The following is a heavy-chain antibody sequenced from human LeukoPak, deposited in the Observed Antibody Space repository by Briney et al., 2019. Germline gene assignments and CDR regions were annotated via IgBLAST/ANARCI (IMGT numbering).Heavy chain of an antibody. D-gene: IGHD5-18*01. CDR1: GYSFTNYW. J-gene: IGHJ4*02. CDR3: ARLVDTSMARFDY. V-gene: IGHV5-51*01. CDR2: IYPGDSDT. Sequence: GESLKISCKGSGYSFTNYWIGWVRQMPGKGLEWMGIIYPGDSDTRYSPSFQGQVTISADKSISTAYPQWSSLKASDTAMYYCARLVDTSMARFDYWGQGTPVTVSS.